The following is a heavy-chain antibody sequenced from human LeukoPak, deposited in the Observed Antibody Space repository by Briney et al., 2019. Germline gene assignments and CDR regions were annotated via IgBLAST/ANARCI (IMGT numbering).Heavy chain of an antibody. D-gene: IGHD6-19*01. CDR1: GGSISSYY. Sequence: SETLSLTCTVSGGSISSYYWSWIRQPAGKGLEWIGRIYTSGSTNYNPSLKSRFTMSVDTSKNQFSLKLSSVTAADTAVYYWARDRSTKSIAVAGTIYFQHWGQGTLVTVSS. J-gene: IGHJ1*01. CDR3: ARDRSTKSIAVAGTIYFQH. V-gene: IGHV4-4*07. CDR2: IYTSGST.